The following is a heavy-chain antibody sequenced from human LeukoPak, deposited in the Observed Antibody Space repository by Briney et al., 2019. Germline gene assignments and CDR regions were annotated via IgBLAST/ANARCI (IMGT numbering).Heavy chain of an antibody. Sequence: NASETLSLTCAVSGGSISSSNCWSWVRQPPGKGLEWIGEIYHSGSTYYNPSLKSRVTISVGTSKNQFSLKLSSVTAADTAVYYCARVLHHFDYWGQGTLVTVSS. V-gene: IGHV4-4*02. CDR1: GGSISSSNC. D-gene: IGHD2-15*01. J-gene: IGHJ4*02. CDR2: IYHSGST. CDR3: ARVLHHFDY.